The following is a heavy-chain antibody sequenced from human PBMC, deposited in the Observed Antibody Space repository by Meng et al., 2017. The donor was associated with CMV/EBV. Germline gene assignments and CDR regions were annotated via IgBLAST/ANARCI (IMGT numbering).Heavy chain of an antibody. V-gene: IGHV1-2*02. J-gene: IGHJ4*02. CDR2: VNSNNDAT. D-gene: IGHD6-19*01. Sequence: VQLVQPGAGMNTPGALVKVSCTTYGFTFSDYYFHWVRQAPGQGLEWMGWVNSNNDATNYARKFQGRVSMTRDTSISTAHMELSRLMSDDTAVYYCVRSSGWSLFDYWGQGTLVTVSS. CDR3: VRSSGWSLFDY. CDR1: GFTFSDYY.